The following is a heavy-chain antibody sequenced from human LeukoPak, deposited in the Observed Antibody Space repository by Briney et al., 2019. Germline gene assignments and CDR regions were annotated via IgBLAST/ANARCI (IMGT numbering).Heavy chain of an antibody. CDR2: ISSSSSTI. CDR1: GFTFSSYS. Sequence: PGRSLRLSCAASGFTFSSYSMNWVRQAPGKGLEWISYISSSSSTIYYADSVKGRFTISRDNAKNSLYLQLNSLRAEDTAVYYCARVLHKRNYDSSDYYGSWGQGTLVTVSS. CDR3: ARVLHKRNYDSSDYYGS. D-gene: IGHD3-22*01. V-gene: IGHV3-48*01. J-gene: IGHJ5*02.